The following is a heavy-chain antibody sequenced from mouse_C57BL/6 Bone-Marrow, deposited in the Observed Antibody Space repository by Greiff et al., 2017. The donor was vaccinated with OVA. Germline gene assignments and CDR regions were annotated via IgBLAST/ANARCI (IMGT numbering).Heavy chain of an antibody. CDR2: INPYNGGT. CDR3: ASVTGKGDWYFDV. J-gene: IGHJ1*03. D-gene: IGHD4-1*01. CDR1: GYTFTDYY. V-gene: IGHV1-19*01. Sequence: VQLKQSGPVLVKPGASVKMSCKASGYTFTDYYMNWVKQSHGKSLEWIGVINPYNGGTSYNQKFKGKATLTVDKSSSTAYMELNSLTSEDSAVYYCASVTGKGDWYFDVWGTGTTVTVSS.